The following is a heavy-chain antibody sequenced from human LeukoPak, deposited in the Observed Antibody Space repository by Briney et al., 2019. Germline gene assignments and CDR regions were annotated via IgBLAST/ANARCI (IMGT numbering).Heavy chain of an antibody. CDR2: INHSGST. CDR1: GGSFSGYY. CDR3: ARSPRGSSGWYGDY. J-gene: IGHJ4*02. Sequence: SETLSLTCAVYGGSFSGYYWSWIRQPPGKGLEWIGEINHSGSTNYNPSLKSRVTMSVDTSKNQFSLKLSSVTAADTAVYYCARSPRGSSGWYGDYWGQGTLVTVSS. V-gene: IGHV4-34*01. D-gene: IGHD6-19*01.